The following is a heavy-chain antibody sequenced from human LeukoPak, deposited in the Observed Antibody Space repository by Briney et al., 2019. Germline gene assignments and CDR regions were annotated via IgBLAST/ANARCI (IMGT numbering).Heavy chain of an antibody. V-gene: IGHV1-69*05. J-gene: IGHJ6*03. CDR2: IIPIFGTA. CDR3: ASVAAAQEGYYYYMDV. D-gene: IGHD6-13*01. CDR1: GGTFGSYA. Sequence: TSVKVSCKASGGTFGSYAISWVRQAPGQGLEWMGRIIPIFGTANYAQKFQGRVTITTDESTSTAYMELSSLRSEDTAVYYCASVAAAQEGYYYYMDVWGKGTTVTVSS.